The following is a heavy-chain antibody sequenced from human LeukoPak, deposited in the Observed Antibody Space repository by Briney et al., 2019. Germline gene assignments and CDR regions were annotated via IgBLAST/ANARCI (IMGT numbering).Heavy chain of an antibody. CDR1: GFTFSDYY. CDR2: ISSSGSTI. J-gene: IGHJ6*03. CDR3: ARHSSSWYGYYYYYYMDV. D-gene: IGHD6-13*01. V-gene: IGHV3-11*01. Sequence: PGGSLRLSCAASGFTFSDYYMSWIRQAPGKGLEWVSYISSSGSTIYYADSVKGRFTISRDNAKNSLYLQMNSLRAEDTAVYYCARHSSSWYGYYYYYYMDVWGKGTTVTISS.